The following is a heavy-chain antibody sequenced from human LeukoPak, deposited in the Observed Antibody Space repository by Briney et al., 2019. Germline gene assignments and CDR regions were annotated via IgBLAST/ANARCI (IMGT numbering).Heavy chain of an antibody. Sequence: LSGGSLRLSCAASGFSFSNHWTSWVRQAPGKGLEWVANINQFGSGEYYVDSVKGRFTISRDDAKYSVFLQMNSLRVEDTAMYYCARGRGYYEVDAYDIWGQGTMVAVSS. CDR3: ARGRGYYEVDAYDI. CDR2: INQFGSGE. J-gene: IGHJ3*02. V-gene: IGHV3-7*04. D-gene: IGHD3-22*01. CDR1: GFSFSNHW.